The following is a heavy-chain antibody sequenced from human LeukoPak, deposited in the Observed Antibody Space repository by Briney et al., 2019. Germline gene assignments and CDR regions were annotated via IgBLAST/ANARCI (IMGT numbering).Heavy chain of an antibody. D-gene: IGHD2-15*01. CDR1: GYTFTSYG. J-gene: IGHJ6*02. CDR3: ARDTACSGGSCYFETYYYCGMDV. Sequence: GASVKVSCKASGYTFTSYGISWVRQAPGQGLEWMGWISAYNGNTNYAQKLQGRVTMTTDTSTSTAYMELRSLRSDDAAVYYCARDTACSGGSCYFETYYYCGMDVWGQGTTVTVSS. CDR2: ISAYNGNT. V-gene: IGHV1-18*01.